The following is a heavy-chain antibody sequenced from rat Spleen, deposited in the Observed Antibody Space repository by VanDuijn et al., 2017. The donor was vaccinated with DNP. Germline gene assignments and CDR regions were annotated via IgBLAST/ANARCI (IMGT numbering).Heavy chain of an antibody. V-gene: IGHV5-46*01. CDR1: GFIFSSFP. J-gene: IGHJ4*01. Sequence: EVQLVESGGGLVQPGRSMKLSCVGSGFIFSSFPMAWVRQSPTKGLEWVATISARGGSTYYRDSVKGRFTISRDNAKSTLYLQMDSLRSEDTATYYCARVGDLHDGGDGDVLDAWGQGTSVTVSS. CDR2: ISARGGST. CDR3: ARVGDLHDGGDGDVLDA. D-gene: IGHD1-12*02.